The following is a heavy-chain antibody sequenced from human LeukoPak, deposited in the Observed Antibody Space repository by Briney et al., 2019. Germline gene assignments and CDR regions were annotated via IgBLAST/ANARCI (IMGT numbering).Heavy chain of an antibody. CDR2: VSYSGTT. V-gene: IGHV4-59*08. CDR1: GGSFNRYY. J-gene: IGHJ4*02. D-gene: IGHD3-9*01. Sequence: SETLSLTCTVSGGSFNRYYWSWIRQPPGKGLEWIGFVSYSGTTDYNPSLKSRVTISKDTYKSQLSLKLTSVTAADTAVYYCARHPSADPAYFFDYWGQGTLVTVSS. CDR3: ARHPSADPAYFFDY.